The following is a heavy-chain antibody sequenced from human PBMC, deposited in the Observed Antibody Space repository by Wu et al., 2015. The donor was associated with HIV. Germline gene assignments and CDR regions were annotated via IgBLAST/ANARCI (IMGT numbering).Heavy chain of an antibody. D-gene: IGHD5-18*01. CDR2: IIPIFGTA. Sequence: QVQLVQSGAEVKKPGASVKISCKASGYTFTSYYLHWVRQAPGQGLEWMGGIIPIFGTANFAQKFQGRVTITTDESTSTAYMELSSLRSEDTAVYYCARGQRGYSYYFDYWARERWSPSPQ. CDR3: ARGQRGYSYYFDY. CDR1: GYTFTSYY. J-gene: IGHJ4*02. V-gene: IGHV1-69*01.